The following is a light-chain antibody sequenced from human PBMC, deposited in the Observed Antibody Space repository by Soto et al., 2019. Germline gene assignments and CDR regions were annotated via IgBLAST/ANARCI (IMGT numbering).Light chain of an antibody. V-gene: IGKV2-28*01. CDR1: QSLLHSNGYNY. J-gene: IGKJ4*01. CDR3: MQALQTPPT. Sequence: DIVMTQSPLSLPVTPGEPASISCRSSQSLLHSNGYNYLDWYLQKPGQSPQLLIYLGSNRSSGVPDRVSGNGSGTDLTLKISRVEAEDVGVYYCMQALQTPPTFGGGTKVDIK. CDR2: LGS.